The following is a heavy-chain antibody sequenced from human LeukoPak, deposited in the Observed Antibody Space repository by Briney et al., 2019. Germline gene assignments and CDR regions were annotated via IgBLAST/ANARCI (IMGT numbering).Heavy chain of an antibody. CDR3: ARHDLWFGEFYGMDV. CDR2: IYPGDSDT. V-gene: IGHV5-51*01. Sequence: GESLKISCKGSGYSFTSYWIGWVRPMPGKGLEWMGIIYPGDSDTRYSPSFQGQVTISADKSISTAYLQWSSLKASDTAMYYCARHDLWFGEFYGMDVWGQGTTVTVSS. J-gene: IGHJ6*02. CDR1: GYSFTSYW. D-gene: IGHD3-10*01.